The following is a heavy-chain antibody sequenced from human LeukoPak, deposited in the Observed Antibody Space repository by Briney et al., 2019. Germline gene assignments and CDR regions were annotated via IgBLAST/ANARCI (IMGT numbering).Heavy chain of an antibody. Sequence: ASVKVSCKASGYTFTGYYMHWVRQAPGQWLEWMGWINPNSGGTNYAQKFQGRVTMTRDTSISTAYMELSRLRSDDTAVYYCARVVDFWSGYSFDYWGQGTLVTVSS. CDR1: GYTFTGYY. J-gene: IGHJ4*02. CDR3: ARVVDFWSGYSFDY. D-gene: IGHD3-3*01. V-gene: IGHV1-2*02. CDR2: INPNSGGT.